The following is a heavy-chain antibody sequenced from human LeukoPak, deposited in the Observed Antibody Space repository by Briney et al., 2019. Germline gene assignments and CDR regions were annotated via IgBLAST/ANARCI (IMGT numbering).Heavy chain of an antibody. CDR1: GFTFSNYG. CDR3: AKGGGYEAQYYYYLDV. CDR2: IRYDGSNK. J-gene: IGHJ6*03. Sequence: PGGSLRLSCAASGFTFSNYGMYWVRQAPGKGLEWVAFIRYDGSNKYYADSVKGRFTVSRDNSKNTLYLQMKSLRAEDTAVYYCAKGGGYEAQYYYYLDVWGKGTTVTISS. D-gene: IGHD5-12*01. V-gene: IGHV3-30*02.